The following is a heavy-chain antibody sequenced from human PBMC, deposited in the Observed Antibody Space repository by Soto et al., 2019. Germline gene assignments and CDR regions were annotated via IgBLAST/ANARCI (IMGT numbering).Heavy chain of an antibody. CDR3: ARGHSTDCSNGVCSFFYNHEMDV. D-gene: IGHD2-8*01. V-gene: IGHV1-2*04. CDR2: INPKSGGT. J-gene: IGHJ6*04. Sequence: ASLKVSCKASGYSFTDYHIHWVRQAPGQGLEWLGRINPKSGGTSTAQKFQGWVTMTRDRSISTVYMELTRLRSDETAVYFCARGHSTDCSNGVCSFFYNHEMDVWGAVPPFTISS. CDR1: GYSFTDYH.